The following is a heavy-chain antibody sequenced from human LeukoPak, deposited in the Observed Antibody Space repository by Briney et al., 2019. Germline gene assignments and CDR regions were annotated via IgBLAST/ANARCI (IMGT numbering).Heavy chain of an antibody. CDR2: IIPIFGIA. Sequence: SVKVSCKASGGTFSSYAISWVRQAPGQGLEWMGRIIPIFGIANYAQKFQGRVTITADKSTSTAYMELSSLRSEDSAVYYYARDAGVGAAPEDAFDIWGQGTMVTVSS. CDR1: GGTFSSYA. D-gene: IGHD1-26*01. V-gene: IGHV1-69*04. J-gene: IGHJ3*02. CDR3: ARDAGVGAAPEDAFDI.